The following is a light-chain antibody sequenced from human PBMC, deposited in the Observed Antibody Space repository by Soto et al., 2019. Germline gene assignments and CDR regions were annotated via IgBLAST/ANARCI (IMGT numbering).Light chain of an antibody. J-gene: IGKJ5*01. V-gene: IGKV3-15*01. Sequence: EIVMTPSPATLSVSPGERATLSCRASQSAGTNLAWYQQKPRQAPRLLIYGASNRAAGTPARFSGSGSGTEFNLTISSLQSEYLAVYYCQQHNGWPLTFGQGTRLDIK. CDR3: QQHNGWPLT. CDR1: QSAGTN. CDR2: GAS.